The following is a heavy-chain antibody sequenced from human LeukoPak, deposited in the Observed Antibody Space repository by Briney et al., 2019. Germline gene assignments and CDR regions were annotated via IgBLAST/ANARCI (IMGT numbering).Heavy chain of an antibody. D-gene: IGHD4-11*01. J-gene: IGHJ4*02. V-gene: IGHV1-2*02. CDR3: ARDPSSVTLYFFDY. Sequence: ASVKVSCTPSGYTSRGNYIHWLPRAPGPGLEWMGWFDANNGDTKSAQKFQGRVTMSRDTSISTAYMDLSSLSPDDAAVYYCARDPSSVTLYFFDYWGQGTLVTVSS. CDR1: GYTSRGNY. CDR2: FDANNGDT.